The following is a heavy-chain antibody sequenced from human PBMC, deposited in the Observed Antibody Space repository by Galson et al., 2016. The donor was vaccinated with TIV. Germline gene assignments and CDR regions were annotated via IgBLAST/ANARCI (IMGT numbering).Heavy chain of an antibody. CDR3: ARGRGSGYDDTNGYQTPPLGY. D-gene: IGHD3-22*01. Sequence: SVKVSCKASGYIFNNYYMHWVRQAPGQGLEWMGWINPDSGATNYAQRFQGRVTTTRNTSISTAYMELSSLRSADTAVYYCARGRGSGYDDTNGYQTPPLGYWGHGTLVAVS. J-gene: IGHJ4*01. CDR2: INPDSGAT. CDR1: GYIFNNYY. V-gene: IGHV1-2*02.